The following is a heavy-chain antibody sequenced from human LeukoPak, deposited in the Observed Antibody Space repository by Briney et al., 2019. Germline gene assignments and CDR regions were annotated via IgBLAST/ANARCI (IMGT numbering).Heavy chain of an antibody. CDR2: INSDGSST. J-gene: IGHJ5*02. Sequence: GGSLRLSCAASGFTFSSYCMHWVRQAPGKGLVWVSRINSDGSSTSYADSVKGRFTISRDNAKNTLYLQMNSLRAEDTAVYYYARVRDYYGSGSYPWFDPWGQGTLVTVSS. D-gene: IGHD3-10*01. CDR3: ARVRDYYGSGSYPWFDP. V-gene: IGHV3-74*01. CDR1: GFTFSSYC.